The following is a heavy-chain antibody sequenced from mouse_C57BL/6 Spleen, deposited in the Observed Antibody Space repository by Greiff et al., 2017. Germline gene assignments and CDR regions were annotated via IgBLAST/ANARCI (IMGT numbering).Heavy chain of an antibody. D-gene: IGHD2-2*01. V-gene: IGHV2-6*01. CDR3: ATYGYDVRFVY. CDR2: IWGVGST. CDR1: GFSLTSYG. Sequence: VQLQESGPGLVAPSQCLSITCTVSGFSLTSYGVDWVRQSPGKGLEWLGVIWGVGSTNYNSALKSRLSISKDNTKSQVFLKLNSLQNDDTAMYYCATYGYDVRFVYWGQGTLITVSA. J-gene: IGHJ3*01.